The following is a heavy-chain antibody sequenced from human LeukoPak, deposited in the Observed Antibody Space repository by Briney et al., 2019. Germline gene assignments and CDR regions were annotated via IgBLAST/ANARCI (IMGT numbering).Heavy chain of an antibody. V-gene: IGHV5-51*01. CDR2: IYPGDSDT. Sequence: GESLKITCKGSGYSFTSYWIGWVRQMPGKGLEWIGIIYPGDSDTRYSPSFQGQVTISADKSISTAYLQWSSLKASDTAMYYCARSLGSHNYQPHCFDYWGQGTLVTVSS. CDR3: ARSLGSHNYQPHCFDY. J-gene: IGHJ4*02. D-gene: IGHD5-24*01. CDR1: GYSFTSYW.